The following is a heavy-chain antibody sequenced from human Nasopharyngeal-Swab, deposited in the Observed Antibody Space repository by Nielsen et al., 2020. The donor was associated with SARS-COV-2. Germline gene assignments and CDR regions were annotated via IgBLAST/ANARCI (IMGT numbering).Heavy chain of an antibody. Sequence: GRSLRLSCAASGFTFSSYCMHWVRQAPGKGLEWVAVISYDGSNKYYADSVKGRFTISRDNSKNTLYLQMNSLRAEDTAVYYCARLSTLKGYWGQGTLVTVSS. D-gene: IGHD5/OR15-5a*01. CDR3: ARLSTLKGY. J-gene: IGHJ4*02. V-gene: IGHV3-30*03. CDR2: ISYDGSNK. CDR1: GFTFSSYC.